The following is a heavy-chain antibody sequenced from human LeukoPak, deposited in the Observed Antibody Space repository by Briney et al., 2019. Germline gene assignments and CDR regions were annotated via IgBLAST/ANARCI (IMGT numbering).Heavy chain of an antibody. D-gene: IGHD6-13*01. Sequence: GRSLRLSCAASGFTFSNYGMHCVRQAPGKGLEWVAGISEDGINKYYADSVKARFTISRDNSNNTLFLQMNNLRADDTAVYYCARGGDSSNWYPGYFDYWGQGALVTVSS. CDR3: ARGGDSSNWYPGYFDY. V-gene: IGHV3-30*03. J-gene: IGHJ4*02. CDR1: GFTFSNYG. CDR2: ISEDGINK.